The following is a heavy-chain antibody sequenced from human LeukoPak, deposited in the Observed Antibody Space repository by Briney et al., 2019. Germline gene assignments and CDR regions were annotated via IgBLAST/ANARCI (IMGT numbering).Heavy chain of an antibody. Sequence: PSETLSLTCTVSGGSLSTYYWSWIRQPPGKGLEWIGYIYNSGSTNYSPSLRSRVTISVDTSKNQFSLKLSSVTAADTAVYYCARWANYYGSGSLDYWGQGTLVTVSS. CDR3: ARWANYYGSGSLDY. J-gene: IGHJ4*02. D-gene: IGHD3-10*01. V-gene: IGHV4-59*08. CDR2: IYNSGST. CDR1: GGSLSTYY.